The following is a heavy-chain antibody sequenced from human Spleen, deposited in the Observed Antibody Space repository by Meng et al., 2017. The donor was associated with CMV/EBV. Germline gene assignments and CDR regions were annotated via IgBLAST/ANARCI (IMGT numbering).Heavy chain of an antibody. J-gene: IGHJ4*02. CDR2: IYSGTSA. V-gene: IGHV3-66*02. Sequence: GGSLRLSCAASGFTVSSNYMSWVRQAPGKGLEWVSVIYSGTSAYYADSVRGRFTISRDNSKNTLYLQMDSLRAEDTAVYYCARARGGYSYLIDYWGQGTLVTAPQ. CDR1: GFTVSSNY. D-gene: IGHD5-18*01. CDR3: ARARGGYSYLIDY.